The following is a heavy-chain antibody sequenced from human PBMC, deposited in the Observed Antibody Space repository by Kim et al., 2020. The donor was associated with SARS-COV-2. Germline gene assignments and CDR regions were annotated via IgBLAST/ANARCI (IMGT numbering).Heavy chain of an antibody. J-gene: IGHJ6*03. CDR1: GGTFSSYA. Sequence: SVKVSCKASGGTFSSYAISWVRQAPGQGLEWMGRIIPILGIANYAQKFQGRVTITADKSTSTAYMELSSLRSEDTAVYYCARVPELDCSGGSCYGDYYYYYMDVWGKGTTVTVSS. D-gene: IGHD2-15*01. V-gene: IGHV1-69*04. CDR2: IIPILGIA. CDR3: ARVPELDCSGGSCYGDYYYYYMDV.